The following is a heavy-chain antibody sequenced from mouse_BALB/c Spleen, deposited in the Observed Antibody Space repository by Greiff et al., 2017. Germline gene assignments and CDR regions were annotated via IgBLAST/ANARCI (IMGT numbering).Heavy chain of an antibody. CDR3: ARDYDAWFAY. D-gene: IGHD2-4*01. J-gene: IGHJ3*01. Sequence: EVKLVESGGGLVKPGGSLKLSCAASGFTFSSYTMSWVRQTPEKRLEWVATISSGGGNTYYPDSVKGRITISRDNAKNNLYLQMSSLRSEDTALYYCARDYDAWFAYWGQGTLVTVSA. V-gene: IGHV5-9*03. CDR1: GFTFSSYT. CDR2: ISSGGGNT.